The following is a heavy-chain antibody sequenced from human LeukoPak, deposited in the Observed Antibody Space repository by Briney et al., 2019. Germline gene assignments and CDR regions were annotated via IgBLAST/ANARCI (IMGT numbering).Heavy chain of an antibody. Sequence: SETLSLTCTVSGGSISSYYWSWIRQPPGKGLEWIGYIYYSGSTNYNPSLKSRVTISVDTSKNQFSLKLSSVTAADTAVYYCARAERVVVAAPDYWGQGTLVTVSS. CDR3: ARAERVVVAAPDY. J-gene: IGHJ4*02. D-gene: IGHD2-15*01. V-gene: IGHV4-59*01. CDR2: IYYSGST. CDR1: GGSISSYY.